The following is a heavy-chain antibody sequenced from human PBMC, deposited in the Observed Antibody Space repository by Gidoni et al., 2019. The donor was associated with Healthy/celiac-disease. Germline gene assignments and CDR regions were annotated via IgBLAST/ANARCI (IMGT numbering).Heavy chain of an antibody. D-gene: IGHD3-3*01. J-gene: IGHJ4*02. CDR3: ARDPYYDFWSGYYTGGEWRGYYFDY. CDR1: GYTFTSYY. CDR2: LNPIGGST. V-gene: IGHV1-46*01. Sequence: QVQLVQSGAEVKKPGASVKVSCKASGYTFTSYYMHWVRQAPGQGLEWMGILNPIGGSTSYAQKFQGRVTMTRDTSTSTVYMELSSLRSEDTAVYYCARDPYYDFWSGYYTGGEWRGYYFDYWGQGTLVTVSS.